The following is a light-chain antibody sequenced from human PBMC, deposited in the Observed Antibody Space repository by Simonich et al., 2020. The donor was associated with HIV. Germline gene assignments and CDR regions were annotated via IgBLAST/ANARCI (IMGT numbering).Light chain of an antibody. CDR3: SSYGGSNTVV. J-gene: IGLJ2*01. Sequence: QSALTQPRSVSGSPGQSATISCTGTSSDVGSYNLVSWYQQHPGKAPKLIIYEVNKRPSGVPDRFSGSKSDNTASLTVSGLQAEDEANYYCSSYGGSNTVVFGGGTKLTVL. CDR1: SSDVGSYNL. CDR2: EVN. V-gene: IGLV2-11*01.